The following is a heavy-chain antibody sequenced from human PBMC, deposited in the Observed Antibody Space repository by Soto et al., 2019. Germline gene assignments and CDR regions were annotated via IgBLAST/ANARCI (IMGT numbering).Heavy chain of an antibody. D-gene: IGHD6-13*01. CDR1: GGSISSSSYY. Sequence: SETLSLTCTVSGGSISSSSYYWGWIRQPPGKGLEWIGSIYYSGSTYYNPSLKSRVTISVDTSKNQFSLKLSSVTAADTAVYYCARLRGSSWSPFDYWGQGTLVPVSS. J-gene: IGHJ4*02. V-gene: IGHV4-39*01. CDR3: ARLRGSSWSPFDY. CDR2: IYYSGST.